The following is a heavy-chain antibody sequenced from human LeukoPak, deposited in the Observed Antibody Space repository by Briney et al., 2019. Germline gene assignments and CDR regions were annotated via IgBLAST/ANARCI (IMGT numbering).Heavy chain of an antibody. Sequence: GGSLRLSCTASGFTFDDYAMHWVRQAPGEGLEWVSSINWNSNTIAYADSVKGRFTVSRDNAKNSLYLQMNSLRVEDTAFYYCAKEAQYASGSFYFNWFDPWGQGTLVTVSS. V-gene: IGHV3-9*01. D-gene: IGHD3-10*01. CDR1: GFTFDDYA. CDR2: INWNSNTI. CDR3: AKEAQYASGSFYFNWFDP. J-gene: IGHJ5*02.